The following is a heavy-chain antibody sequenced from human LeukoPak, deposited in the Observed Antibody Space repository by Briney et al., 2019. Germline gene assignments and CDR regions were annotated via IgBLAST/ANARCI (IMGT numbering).Heavy chain of an antibody. CDR3: ARHYSSGWYSSRYYYGMDV. D-gene: IGHD6-19*01. J-gene: IGHJ6*02. Sequence: SETLSLTCTVSGGSISSYYWSWIRQPAGKGLEWIGRIYTSGSTNYNPSLKSRVTMSVDTSKNQFSLKLSSVTAADTAVYYCARHYSSGWYSSRYYYGMDVWGQGTTVTVSS. CDR1: GGSISSYY. CDR2: IYTSGST. V-gene: IGHV4-4*07.